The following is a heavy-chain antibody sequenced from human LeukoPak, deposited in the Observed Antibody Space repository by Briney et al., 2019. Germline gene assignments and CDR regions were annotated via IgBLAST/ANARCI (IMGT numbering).Heavy chain of an antibody. J-gene: IGHJ5*02. V-gene: IGHV3-7*01. CDR3: ARLSGYDYFGWFDP. CDR2: INQDGSEK. Sequence: GGSLRLSCAASGFTFSISWMTWVRQAPGKGLEWVANINQDGSEKYYVDSVKGRFTISRGNAKNSLYLQMNSLRADDTAVYYCARLSGYDYFGWFDPWGQGTLVTVSS. CDR1: GFTFSISW. D-gene: IGHD5-12*01.